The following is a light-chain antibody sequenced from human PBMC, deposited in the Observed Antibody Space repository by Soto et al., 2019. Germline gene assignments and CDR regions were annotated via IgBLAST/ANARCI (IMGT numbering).Light chain of an antibody. CDR1: QSVSSNF. Sequence: EIVSTQSPGTLSLSPGERATLSCRASQSVSSNFLAWYQQKPGQAPRLLIYGASSRVTGIPDRFSGSGSGTDFTLTISRLEPEDFAIYSCQQYGGSPPTFGPGTKVDIK. CDR3: QQYGGSPPT. V-gene: IGKV3-20*01. J-gene: IGKJ3*01. CDR2: GAS.